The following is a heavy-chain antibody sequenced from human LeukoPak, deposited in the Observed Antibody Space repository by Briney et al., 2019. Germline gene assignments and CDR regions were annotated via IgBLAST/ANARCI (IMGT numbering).Heavy chain of an antibody. V-gene: IGHV3-48*03. Sequence: PGGSLRLSCGASGFTFSSYEMNWVRQAPGKGLEWVSYISSGGSAIYYADSVKGRFTISRDNAKNSLYLQMNSLRAEDTAVYYCARNDYSSSSYFYWGQGTLVTASS. CDR1: GFTFSSYE. J-gene: IGHJ4*02. CDR2: ISSGGSAI. CDR3: ARNDYSSSSYFY. D-gene: IGHD6-6*01.